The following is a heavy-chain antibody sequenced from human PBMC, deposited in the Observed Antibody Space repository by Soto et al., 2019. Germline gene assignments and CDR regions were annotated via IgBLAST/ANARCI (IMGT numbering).Heavy chain of an antibody. D-gene: IGHD3-9*01. CDR1: GGSISSYY. CDR2: IYYSGST. V-gene: IGHV4-59*01. Sequence: PSETLSLTCTVSGGSISSYYWSWIRQPPGKGLEWIGYIYYSGSTNYNPSLKSRVTISVDTSKNQFSLKLSSVTAADTAVYYCARAKTRGYYDILTGYEPLFGYWGQGTLVTVSS. CDR3: ARAKTRGYYDILTGYEPLFGY. J-gene: IGHJ4*02.